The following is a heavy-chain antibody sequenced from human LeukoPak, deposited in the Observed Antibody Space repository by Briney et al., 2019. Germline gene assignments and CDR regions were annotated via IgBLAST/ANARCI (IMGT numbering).Heavy chain of an antibody. CDR2: VSGSGGST. CDR3: AKDLGDGWVPGTARVVKGAFDI. D-gene: IGHD3-3*01. CDR1: GFTFSNYA. Sequence: GGSLRLSCAASGFTFSNYAMSWVRQSPRKGLEWVSAVSGSGGSTYYADSVRGRFTISRDNSKNTLYLQMNSLRAEDTAVYYCAKDLGDGWVPGTARVVKGAFDIWGQGTMVTVSS. J-gene: IGHJ3*02. V-gene: IGHV3-23*01.